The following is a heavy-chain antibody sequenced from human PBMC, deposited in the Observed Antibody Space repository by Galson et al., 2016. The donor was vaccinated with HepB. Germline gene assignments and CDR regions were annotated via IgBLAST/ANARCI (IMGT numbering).Heavy chain of an antibody. Sequence: SLRLSCAASGFTFSDYYMSWIRQAPGKGLEWVSYISRSGTTMYYADSVKGRFTISRDTATNSLTLQMNSLRVEDTAVYYCARSRISRVQWELPSLDYWGQGVPVTVSS. CDR3: ARSRISRVQWELPSLDY. D-gene: IGHD1-26*01. J-gene: IGHJ4*02. V-gene: IGHV3-11*01. CDR2: ISRSGTTM. CDR1: GFTFSDYY.